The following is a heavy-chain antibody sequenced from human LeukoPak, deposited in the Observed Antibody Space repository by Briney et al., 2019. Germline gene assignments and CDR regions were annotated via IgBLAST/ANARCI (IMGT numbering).Heavy chain of an antibody. J-gene: IGHJ5*02. CDR1: GGSFSGYY. CDR3: ARAWPMLRGRGNWFDP. CDR2: INHSGST. Sequence: PSETLSLTCAVYGGSFSGYYWSWIRQPPGKGLEWIGEINHSGSTNYNPSLKSRVTISVDTSKNQFSLKLTSVTAADTAVYYCARAWPMLRGRGNWFDPRGQGTLVTVSS. D-gene: IGHD3-10*01. V-gene: IGHV4-34*01.